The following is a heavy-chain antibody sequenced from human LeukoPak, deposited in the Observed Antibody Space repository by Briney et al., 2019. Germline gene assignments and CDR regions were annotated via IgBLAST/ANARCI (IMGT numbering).Heavy chain of an antibody. Sequence: GASVKVSCKASGYSFTGYYMHWVRQAPGQGLEWMGIINPSGGSTSYAQKFQGRVTMTRDTSTSTVYMELSSLRSEDTAVYYCARERGLRYFDWLLPEDDYWGQGTLVTVSS. V-gene: IGHV1-46*01. CDR3: ARERGLRYFDWLLPEDDY. D-gene: IGHD3-9*01. CDR2: INPSGGST. J-gene: IGHJ4*02. CDR1: GYSFTGYY.